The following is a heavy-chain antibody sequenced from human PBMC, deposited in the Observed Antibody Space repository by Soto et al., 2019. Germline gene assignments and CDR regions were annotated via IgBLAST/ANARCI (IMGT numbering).Heavy chain of an antibody. CDR2: FDPEDGET. CDR1: GYTLTELS. J-gene: IGHJ3*02. D-gene: IGHD2-2*01. Sequence: SSVKVSCKVSGYTLTELSMHWVRQAPGKGLEWMGGFDPEDGETIYAQKFQGRVTMTEDTSTDTAYMELSSMRSEDTAVYYCATDTRDPPGWHHDAFDIWGQGTMVTVSS. CDR3: ATDTRDPPGWHHDAFDI. V-gene: IGHV1-24*01.